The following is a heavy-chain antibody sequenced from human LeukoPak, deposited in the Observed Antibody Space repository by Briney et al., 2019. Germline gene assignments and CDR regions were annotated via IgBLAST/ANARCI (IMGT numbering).Heavy chain of an antibody. CDR2: ISYDGSSK. Sequence: GRSLRLSCAASGFTFSSYAMHWVRQAPGKGLEWVAVISYDGSSKYYADSVKGRFTISRDNSKNTLYLQMNSLRAGDTAVYYCASGYCSSTSCYNYAFDIWGQGTMVTVSS. V-gene: IGHV3-30-3*01. D-gene: IGHD2-2*02. CDR1: GFTFSSYA. CDR3: ASGYCSSTSCYNYAFDI. J-gene: IGHJ3*02.